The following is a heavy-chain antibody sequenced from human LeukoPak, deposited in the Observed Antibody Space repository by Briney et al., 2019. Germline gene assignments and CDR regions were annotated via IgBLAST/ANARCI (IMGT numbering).Heavy chain of an antibody. V-gene: IGHV3-21*01. J-gene: IGHJ6*04. D-gene: IGHD3-10*02. CDR1: GFTFSSYS. Sequence: GGSLRLSCAASGFTFSSYSMNWVRQAPGKGLEWVSFISSSSSYIYDAASVKGRFTISRDNNKNSLFLIMNSLRAEDTAVYYCAELGITMIGGVWGKGTTVTISS. CDR3: AELGITMIGGV. CDR2: ISSSSSYI.